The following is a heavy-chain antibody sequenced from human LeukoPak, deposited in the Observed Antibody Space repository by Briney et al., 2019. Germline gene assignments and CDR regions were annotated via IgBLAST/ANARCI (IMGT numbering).Heavy chain of an antibody. J-gene: IGHJ4*02. D-gene: IGHD1-26*01. CDR2: IYYSGST. Sequence: WVRQPPGKGLEWIGNIYYSGSTYYNPSLKSRVTISVDTSKNQFSLKLSSVTAADTAVYYCARDGRFPPEVLPRYFDYWGQGTLVTVSS. CDR3: ARDGRFPPEVLPRYFDY. V-gene: IGHV4-39*07.